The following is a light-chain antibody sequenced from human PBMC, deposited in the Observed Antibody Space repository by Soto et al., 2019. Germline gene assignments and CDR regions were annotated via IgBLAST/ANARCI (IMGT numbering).Light chain of an antibody. J-gene: IGKJ2*01. V-gene: IGKV3-20*01. CDR2: GAS. Sequence: DIVLTQSPGTLSLSPGERATLSYRASQSISSNYLAWYQQKPGQAPRLLIYGASSRATGIPDRFSGSGSGTDFTLTISRLEPEDFAVFYCQQYDASPYTFGQGTKLEIK. CDR1: QSISSNY. CDR3: QQYDASPYT.